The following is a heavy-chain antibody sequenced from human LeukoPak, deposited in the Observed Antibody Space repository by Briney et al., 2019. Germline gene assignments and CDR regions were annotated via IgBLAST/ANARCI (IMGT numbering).Heavy chain of an antibody. CDR2: IRYDGSNK. CDR1: GFTFSSYG. J-gene: IGHJ4*02. D-gene: IGHD6-13*01. Sequence: SGVSLRLSCAASGFTFSSYGRHWVRQAPGKGLEWMAFIRYDGSNKYYADSVKGRFTISRDNSKNTLYLQMNSLRAEDTAVYYCAKGAVGWPAAPDYWGQGTLVTVSS. V-gene: IGHV3-30*02. CDR3: AKGAVGWPAAPDY.